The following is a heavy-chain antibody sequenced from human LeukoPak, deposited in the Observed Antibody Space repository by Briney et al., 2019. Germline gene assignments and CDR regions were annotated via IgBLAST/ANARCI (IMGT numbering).Heavy chain of an antibody. V-gene: IGHV4-59*01. J-gene: IGHJ4*02. CDR3: ARDRGGYSSNFDY. CDR2: IYYSGSS. CDR1: GGSISNYY. D-gene: IGHD5-24*01. Sequence: SETLSLTCTVSGGSISNYYWTWIRQPPGKGLEWIGNIYYSGSSNYNPSLKSRVTISVDTSKIQFSLKLSSVTAADTAVYYCARDRGGYSSNFDYWGQGTLVTVS.